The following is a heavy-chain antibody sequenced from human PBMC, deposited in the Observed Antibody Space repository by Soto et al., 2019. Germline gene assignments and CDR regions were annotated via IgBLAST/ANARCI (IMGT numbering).Heavy chain of an antibody. D-gene: IGHD4-4*01. V-gene: IGHV3-30-3*01. Sequence: GGSLRLSCAASGFTFSSYAMHWVRQAPGKGLEWVAVISYDGSNKYYADSVKGRFTISRDNSKNTLYLQMNSLRAEDTAVYYCARDRTTVTTGYYGMDVWGQGTTVTVSS. J-gene: IGHJ6*02. CDR3: ARDRTTVTTGYYGMDV. CDR1: GFTFSSYA. CDR2: ISYDGSNK.